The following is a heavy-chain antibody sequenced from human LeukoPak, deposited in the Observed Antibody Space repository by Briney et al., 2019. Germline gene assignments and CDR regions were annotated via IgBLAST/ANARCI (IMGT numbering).Heavy chain of an antibody. D-gene: IGHD5-18*01. J-gene: IGHJ6*02. V-gene: IGHV1-3*01. Sequence: VASVKVSCKASGYTFTSYAMHWVRQAPGQRLEWMGWINAGNGNTKYSQKFQGRVTITGDTSASTAYMELSSLRSEDTAVYYCARSSLGDTAMVDYYYYGMDVWGQGTTVTVPS. CDR1: GYTFTSYA. CDR3: ARSSLGDTAMVDYYYYGMDV. CDR2: INAGNGNT.